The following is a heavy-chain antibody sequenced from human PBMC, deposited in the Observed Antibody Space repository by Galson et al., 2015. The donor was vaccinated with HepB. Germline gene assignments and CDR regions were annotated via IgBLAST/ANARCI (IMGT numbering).Heavy chain of an antibody. CDR2: INAGNGNT. V-gene: IGHV1-3*01. D-gene: IGHD3-22*01. CDR3: AREYYDSSGYYCEDY. J-gene: IGHJ4*02. CDR1: GYTFTSYA. Sequence: SVKVSCKASGYTFTSYAMHWVRQAPGQRLEWMGWINAGNGNTKYSQKFQGRVTITRDTSASTAYMELRSLRSDDTAVYYCAREYYDSSGYYCEDYWGQGTLVTVSS.